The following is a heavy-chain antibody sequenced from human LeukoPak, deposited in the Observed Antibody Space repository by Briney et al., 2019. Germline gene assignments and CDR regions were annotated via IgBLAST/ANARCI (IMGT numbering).Heavy chain of an antibody. CDR3: ARGRTSGGYPQFDS. CDR1: GGSIDSYY. J-gene: IGHJ4*02. Sequence: SETLSLTCTVSGGSIDSYYWTWIRQPPGKGLEWIAYIFYSASTNDNPSLKRRATITVDTSRNQFSLKLRSVTAADMAVYYCARGRTSGGYPQFDSWGQGIQVTVCS. D-gene: IGHD6-19*01. V-gene: IGHV4-59*01. CDR2: IFYSAST.